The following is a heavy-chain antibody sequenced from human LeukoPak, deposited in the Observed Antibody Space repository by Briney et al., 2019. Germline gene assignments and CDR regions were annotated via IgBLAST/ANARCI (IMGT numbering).Heavy chain of an antibody. Sequence: ASVKVSCKASGYRFTNYIMYWLRQAPGQGLEWMGIINPSGGSTSYAQKFQGRVTMTRDTSTTTVYMELSSLRAEDTALCCCARDGVAVATLKTIDYWGQGTLVTVSS. V-gene: IGHV1-46*01. D-gene: IGHD6-19*01. J-gene: IGHJ4*02. CDR2: INPSGGST. CDR1: GYRFTNYI. CDR3: ARDGVAVATLKTIDY.